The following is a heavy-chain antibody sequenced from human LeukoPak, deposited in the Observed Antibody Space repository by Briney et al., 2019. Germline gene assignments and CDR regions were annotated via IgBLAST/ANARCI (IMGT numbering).Heavy chain of an antibody. CDR1: GGSISSHY. V-gene: IGHV4-59*11. Sequence: SETLSLTCTVSGGSISSHYWSWIRQPPGKGLEWIGYIYYSGSTNYNPPLKSRVTISVDTSKNQFSLKLSSVTAADTAVYYCARAFLPQGYFQHWGQGTLVTVSS. CDR2: IYYSGST. CDR3: ARAFLPQGYFQH. J-gene: IGHJ1*01.